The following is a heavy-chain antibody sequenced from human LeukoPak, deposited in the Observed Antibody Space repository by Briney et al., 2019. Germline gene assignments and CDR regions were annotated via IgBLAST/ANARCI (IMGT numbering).Heavy chain of an antibody. CDR2: ISSSSSYI. V-gene: IGHV3-21*01. CDR3: ARDPGRRDYYYYYYMDV. J-gene: IGHJ6*03. D-gene: IGHD3-10*01. CDR1: GFTFSSYS. Sequence: PGGSLRLSCAASGFTFSSYSMNWVRQAPGKGLEWVSSISSSSSYIYYADSVKGRFTISRDNAKNSLYLQMNSLRAEDTAVYYCARDPGRRDYYYYYYMDVWGKGTTVTVSS.